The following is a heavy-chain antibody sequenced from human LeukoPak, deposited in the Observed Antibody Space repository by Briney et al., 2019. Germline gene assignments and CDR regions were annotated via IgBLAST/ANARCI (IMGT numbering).Heavy chain of an antibody. D-gene: IGHD2-15*01. J-gene: IGHJ4*02. CDR1: GGSVRTSDSY. Sequence: SETLSLTCTVSGGSVRTSDSYWVWVRQPPGKGLEWIGSIYYGGDTYHNPSLKSRVIISKDTSKNQFSLMLTSVAAADTAVYYCARRGLLVVPLWGQGILVTVSS. CDR3: ARRGLLVVPL. V-gene: IGHV4-39*01. CDR2: IYYGGDT.